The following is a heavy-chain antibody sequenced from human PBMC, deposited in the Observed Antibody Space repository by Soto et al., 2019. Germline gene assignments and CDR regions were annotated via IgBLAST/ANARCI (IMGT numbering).Heavy chain of an antibody. CDR1: GSTTTVLL. V-gene: IGHV1-24*01. J-gene: IGHJ4*02. D-gene: IGHD3-22*01. Sequence: APEQASSKVSGSTTTVLLMYSVRQALGQEHTWMGGFVTEDGETIYAQKFQGRVSMTEDTSTDTAYMELSSLRSEDTAVYYCATESPYYYDSSGTPEYFSYWGQGTLVTGS. CDR3: ATESPYYYDSSGTPEYFSY. CDR2: FVTEDGET.